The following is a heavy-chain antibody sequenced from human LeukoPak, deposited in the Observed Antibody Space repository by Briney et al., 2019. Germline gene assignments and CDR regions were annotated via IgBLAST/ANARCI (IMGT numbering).Heavy chain of an antibody. CDR1: GFIFSSYW. D-gene: IGHD6-13*01. CDR2: IKQDGTET. Sequence: PGGSLRPSCAASGFIFSSYWMSWVRQVPGKGLEWVANIKQDGTETSYVDSVEGRFTISRDNAKNSLFLQMNSLRADDTALYYCARGVTSAWYLRYYFEYWGQGIMVTVSS. CDR3: ARGVTSAWYLRYYFEY. V-gene: IGHV3-7*03. J-gene: IGHJ4*02.